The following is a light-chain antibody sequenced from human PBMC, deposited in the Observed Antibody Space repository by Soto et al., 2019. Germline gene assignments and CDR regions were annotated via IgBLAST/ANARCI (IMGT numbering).Light chain of an antibody. CDR2: AAS. CDR3: QQSYSTPQLT. V-gene: IGKV1-39*01. CDR1: QSISSY. J-gene: IGKJ4*01. Sequence: DIQMTQSPSSLSASVGDRVTITCRASQSISSYLNWYQQKPGKAPKLLIYAASSLQSGVPSRFSGSGSGTDFTLTISSLQPEDFATYYCQQSYSTPQLTFGGGTKAEIK.